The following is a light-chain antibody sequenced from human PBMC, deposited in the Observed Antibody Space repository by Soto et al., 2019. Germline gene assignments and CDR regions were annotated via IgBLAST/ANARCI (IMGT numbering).Light chain of an antibody. CDR1: SSDVGGYNY. CDR3: SSYTSSSTIV. CDR2: DVS. V-gene: IGLV2-14*01. Sequence: QSALTQPASVSGSPGQSITISCTGNSSDVGGYNYVSWYQQHPGKAPKLMIYDVSNRPSGVSNRFSGSKSGNTASLTISGLQDEDEADYYCSSYTSSSTIVFGGGTQLTVL. J-gene: IGLJ2*01.